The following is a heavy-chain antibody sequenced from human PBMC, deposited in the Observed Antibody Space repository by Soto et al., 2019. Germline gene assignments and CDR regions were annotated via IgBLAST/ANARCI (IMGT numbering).Heavy chain of an antibody. CDR3: AHPRVGSGFGKWYYIDY. V-gene: IGHV2-5*02. CDR1: GFSLSTSGVG. Sequence: QITLKESGPTLVKPTQTLTLTCTFSGFSLSTSGVGVGWIRQPPGKALEWLALISWDDDKRYSPSLKSRLTITKDPSKNQVVLTMTNMDPVDTATYYCAHPRVGSGFGKWYYIDYWGQGTLVTVSS. CDR2: ISWDDDK. J-gene: IGHJ4*02. D-gene: IGHD3-10*01.